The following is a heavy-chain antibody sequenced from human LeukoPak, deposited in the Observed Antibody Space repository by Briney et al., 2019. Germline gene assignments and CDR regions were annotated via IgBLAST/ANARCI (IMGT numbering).Heavy chain of an antibody. CDR3: VGRGLYGGTWLFEY. D-gene: IGHD2-8*01. J-gene: IGHJ4*02. Sequence: PSGTLSLTCTVSGDSITAPKWWSWVRQAPGEGLEWIGEIYHDRTTSFNPSLKSRLTMSVDKSANQFFLNLNSVSATDTAVYYCVGRGLYGGTWLFEYWGQGALVTVSS. CDR1: GDSITAPKW. CDR2: IYHDRTT. V-gene: IGHV4-4*02.